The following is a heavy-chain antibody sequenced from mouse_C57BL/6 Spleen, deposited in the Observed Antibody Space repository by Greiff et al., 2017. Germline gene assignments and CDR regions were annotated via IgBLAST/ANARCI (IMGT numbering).Heavy chain of an antibody. CDR1: GYAFSSSW. CDR2: IYPGDGDT. D-gene: IGHD3-2*02. Sequence: QVQLQQSGPELVKPGASVKISCKASGYAFSSSWMNWVKQRPGTGLEWIGRIYPGDGDTNYNGKFKGKATLTADKSSSTAYMQLSSLTSEDSAVYVCASGGSSGFYAMDYWGQGTSVTVAS. V-gene: IGHV1-82*01. J-gene: IGHJ4*01. CDR3: ASGGSSGFYAMDY.